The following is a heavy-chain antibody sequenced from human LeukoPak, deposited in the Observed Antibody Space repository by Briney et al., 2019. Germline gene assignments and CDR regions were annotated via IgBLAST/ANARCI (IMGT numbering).Heavy chain of an antibody. D-gene: IGHD3-3*01. CDR1: GGTFSSYA. V-gene: IGHV1-3*01. Sequence: GASVKVSCKASGGTFSSYAMHWVRQAPGQRLEWMGWINAGNGNTKYSQKFQGRVTITRDTSASTAYMELSSLRSEDTAVYYCAREEYDFWSGYYDDYYYYGMDVWGQGTTVTVSS. J-gene: IGHJ6*02. CDR3: AREEYDFWSGYYDDYYYYGMDV. CDR2: INAGNGNT.